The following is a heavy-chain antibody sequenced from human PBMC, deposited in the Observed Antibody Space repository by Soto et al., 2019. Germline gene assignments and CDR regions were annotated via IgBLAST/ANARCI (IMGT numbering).Heavy chain of an antibody. V-gene: IGHV6-1*01. D-gene: IGHD6-19*01. CDR2: TYYRSKWYN. J-gene: IGHJ6*02. CDR1: GDSVSSNSAA. CDR3: AMGKQWLVGYYYGLDV. Sequence: SQTLSLTCAISGDSVSSNSAAWNWIRQSPSRGLEWLGRTYYRSKWYNDYAVSVKSRITINPDTSRNQFSLQLNSVTPEDTAVYYCAMGKQWLVGYYYGLDVWGQGTTVTVSS.